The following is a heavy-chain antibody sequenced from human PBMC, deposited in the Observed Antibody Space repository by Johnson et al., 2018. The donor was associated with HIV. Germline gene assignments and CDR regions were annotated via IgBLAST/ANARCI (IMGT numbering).Heavy chain of an antibody. CDR3: AKEFRHGYSSPHAVDI. CDR2: ISYDGSNK. CDR1: GFTFSSYA. D-gene: IGHD5-24*01. Sequence: VQLVESGGGVVQPGRSLRLSCAASGFTFSSYAMHWVRQAPGKGLEWVAVISYDGSNKYYADSVKGRFTISRDNSKNTLYLQMNSLRAEDTALYYCAKEFRHGYSSPHAVDIWGQGTKVTVSS. V-gene: IGHV3-30*04. J-gene: IGHJ3*02.